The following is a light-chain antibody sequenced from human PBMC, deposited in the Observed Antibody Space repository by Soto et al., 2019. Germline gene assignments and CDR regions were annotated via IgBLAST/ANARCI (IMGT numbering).Light chain of an antibody. V-gene: IGKV3-15*01. CDR3: QNYKNCPRT. CDR1: QSVGHN. J-gene: IGKJ1*01. CDR2: GAS. Sequence: DIVMTQSPVTLSVSPGDRATLSCRASQSVGHNLAWFQQKPGQAPRLLIYGASAGATGIPDRFSGSGFGTNFTISIISLESEDLTGYYFQNYKNCPRTFGQGTKVEMK.